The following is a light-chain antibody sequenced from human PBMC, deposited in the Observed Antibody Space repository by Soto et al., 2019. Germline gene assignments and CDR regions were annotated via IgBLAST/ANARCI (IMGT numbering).Light chain of an antibody. V-gene: IGKV1-33*01. J-gene: IGKJ1*01. Sequence: DIQMTQSPSSLSASVGDRVTITCQASQNINNYLNWYQQKPGRAPKLLIYDASNLEAGVPSRFSGSGSGTKFTLTIASLQPDDFATYYCQQYETFSGTFGPGTKVEI. CDR3: QQYETFSGT. CDR2: DAS. CDR1: QNINNY.